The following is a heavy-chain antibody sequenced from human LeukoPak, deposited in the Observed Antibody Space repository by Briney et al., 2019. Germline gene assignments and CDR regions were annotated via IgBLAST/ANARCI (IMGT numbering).Heavy chain of an antibody. J-gene: IGHJ4*02. CDR2: IYYSGST. Sequence: SETLSLTCTVSGGSISSGNYYWSWIRQPPGKGLEWIGYIYYSGSTYYNPSLKSRVTISVDTSKNQFSLKLSSVTAADTAVYYCARGEGDILTGYPPYFDYWGQGTLVTVSS. CDR3: ARGEGDILTGYPPYFDY. V-gene: IGHV4-30-4*08. D-gene: IGHD3-9*01. CDR1: GGSISSGNYY.